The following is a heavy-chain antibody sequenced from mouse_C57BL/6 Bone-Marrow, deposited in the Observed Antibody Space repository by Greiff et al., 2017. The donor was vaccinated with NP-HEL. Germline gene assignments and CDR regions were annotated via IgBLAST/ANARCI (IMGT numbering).Heavy chain of an antibody. J-gene: IGHJ4*01. D-gene: IGHD1-1*01. CDR2: INPNNGGT. Sequence: EVQLQQSGPELVKPGASVKIPCKASGYTFTDYNMDWVKQSHGKSLEWIGDINPNNGGTIYNQKFKGKATLTVDKSSSTAYMELRSLTSEDTAVYYCARSLYGSSSYYAMDYWGQGTSVTVSS. CDR1: GYTFTDYN. V-gene: IGHV1-18*01. CDR3: ARSLYGSSSYYAMDY.